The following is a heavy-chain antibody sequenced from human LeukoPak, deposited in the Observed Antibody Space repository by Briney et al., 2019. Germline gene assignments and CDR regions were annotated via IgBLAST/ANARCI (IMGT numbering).Heavy chain of an antibody. V-gene: IGHV1-2*02. Sequence: ASVTVSFKASGYTFTDYYMHWVRQAPGQGLERMGWLNPNSGDTNYAQKFQGRVSMTRDSSNSTAYMDLSDLRSDDTAVYSCARGRNIEMTTMSGGSDYWGQGTLVTVSS. CDR1: GYTFTDYY. CDR2: LNPNSGDT. D-gene: IGHD5-24*01. J-gene: IGHJ4*02. CDR3: ARGRNIEMTTMSGGSDY.